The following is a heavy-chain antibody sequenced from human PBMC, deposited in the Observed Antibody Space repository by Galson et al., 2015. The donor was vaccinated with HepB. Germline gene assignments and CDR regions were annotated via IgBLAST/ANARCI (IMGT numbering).Heavy chain of an antibody. CDR2: ISYDGSNK. CDR1: GFTFSSYG. D-gene: IGHD3-22*01. CDR3: AKNIPRSGYYDSSGYDY. J-gene: IGHJ4*02. V-gene: IGHV3-30*18. Sequence: SLRLSCAASGFTFSSYGMHWVRQAPGKGLEWVAVISYDGSNKYYADSVKGRFTISRDNSKNTLYLQMNSLRAEDTAVYYCAKNIPRSGYYDSSGYDYWGQGTLVTVSS.